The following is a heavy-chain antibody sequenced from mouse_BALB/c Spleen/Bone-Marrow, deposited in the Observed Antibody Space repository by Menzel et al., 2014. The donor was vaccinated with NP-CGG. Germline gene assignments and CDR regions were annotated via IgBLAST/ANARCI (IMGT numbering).Heavy chain of an antibody. V-gene: IGHV5-12-2*01. CDR2: ISNGGGST. CDR1: GFTFSSYT. D-gene: IGHD3-1*01. Sequence: EVQVVESGGGLVQPGGSLKLSCAASGFTFSSYTMSWVRQTPEKRLEWVAYISNGGGSTSYPDTVKGRFTISRDNAKNTLYLQMSSLKSEDTAMYYCSRHVGNPYATDYWGQGTSVTVSS. J-gene: IGHJ4*01. CDR3: SRHVGNPYATDY.